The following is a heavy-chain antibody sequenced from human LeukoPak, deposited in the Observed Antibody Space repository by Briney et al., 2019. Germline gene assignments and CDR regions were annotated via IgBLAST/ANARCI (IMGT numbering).Heavy chain of an antibody. Sequence: SETLPLTCTVSGGSIRGYYWNWIRQPPGKGLEWIGHIYHSGSTDYNPSLKSRVTISVDTSKSQFSLKLTSMTAADTAFYFCARAGGGCTRTSCPIPYYGLDVWGQGTTVTVSS. CDR3: ARAGGGCTRTSCPIPYYGLDV. CDR2: IYHSGST. CDR1: GGSIRGYY. D-gene: IGHD2-2*01. V-gene: IGHV4-59*01. J-gene: IGHJ6*02.